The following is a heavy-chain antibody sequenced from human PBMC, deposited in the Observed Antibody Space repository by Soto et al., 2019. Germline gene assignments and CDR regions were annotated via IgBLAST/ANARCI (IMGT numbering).Heavy chain of an antibody. CDR3: ARYSGSYWHYLDF. Sequence: ASVKASCKASRYSFTNYAIQSVRQAPGQRLEWMGWINAGNGNTKYSQKFRGHVTISADTSVSTAYLQWRSLEDTDSAIYYCARYSGSYWHYLDFWGQGTLVTVSS. CDR2: INAGNGNT. V-gene: IGHV1-3*01. D-gene: IGHD1-26*01. J-gene: IGHJ4*02. CDR1: RYSFTNYA.